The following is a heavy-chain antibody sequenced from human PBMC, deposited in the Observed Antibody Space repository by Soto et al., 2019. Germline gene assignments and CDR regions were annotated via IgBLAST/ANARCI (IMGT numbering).Heavy chain of an antibody. D-gene: IGHD6-6*01. Sequence: QVQLVESGGGVVQPGRSLRLSCAASGFTFSSYGMHWVRQAPGKGLEWVAVIWYDGSNKYYEDSVKGRFTISRDNSENTLYLQMNSLRAEDTAVYYCAREGRLAAPAPPTAYYYYMDVWGKGTTVTVSS. CDR2: IWYDGSNK. CDR1: GFTFSSYG. CDR3: AREGRLAAPAPPTAYYYYMDV. J-gene: IGHJ6*03. V-gene: IGHV3-33*01.